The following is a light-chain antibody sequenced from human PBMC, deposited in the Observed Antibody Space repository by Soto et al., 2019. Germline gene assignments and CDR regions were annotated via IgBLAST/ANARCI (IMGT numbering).Light chain of an antibody. Sequence: QSALTQPRSVSGSPGQSVTISCNGASTDVGAYNYVSWYQQHPGKAPKLMIYDVIKRPSGVPDRFSGSKSGNTASLTISGLQAEDEADYYCCSYAHSPVVFGGGTKVTVL. CDR2: DVI. J-gene: IGLJ2*01. CDR3: CSYAHSPVV. V-gene: IGLV2-11*01. CDR1: STDVGAYNY.